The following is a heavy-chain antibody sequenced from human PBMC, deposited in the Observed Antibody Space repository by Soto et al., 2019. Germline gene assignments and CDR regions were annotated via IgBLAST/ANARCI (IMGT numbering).Heavy chain of an antibody. CDR3: CRHRGVGNVDY. CDR1: GWSFSGYY. D-gene: IGHD1-26*01. CDR2: INHSGST. V-gene: IGHV4-34*01. J-gene: IGHJ4*02. Sequence: SETLSLTCAVYGWSFSGYYWSWIRQPPGKGLEWIGEINHSGSTNYNPSLKSRVTISVDTSKNQFSLKLSSVTAADTAVYYCCRHRGVGNVDYWGQGTLVTVSS.